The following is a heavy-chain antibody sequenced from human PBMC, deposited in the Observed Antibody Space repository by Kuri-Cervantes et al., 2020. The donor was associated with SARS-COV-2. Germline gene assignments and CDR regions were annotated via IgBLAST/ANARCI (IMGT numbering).Heavy chain of an antibody. CDR2: ISSNGGST. Sequence: GESLKISCAASGFTFSSYSMNWVRQAPGKGLEYVSAISSNGGSTYYADSVKGRFTISRDNSKNTLYLQMGSLRAEDMAVYYCARVGHRIAARLRFVGYFDYWGQGTLVTVSS. CDR1: GFTFSSYS. V-gene: IGHV3-64*02. J-gene: IGHJ4*02. D-gene: IGHD6-6*01. CDR3: ARVGHRIAARLRFVGYFDY.